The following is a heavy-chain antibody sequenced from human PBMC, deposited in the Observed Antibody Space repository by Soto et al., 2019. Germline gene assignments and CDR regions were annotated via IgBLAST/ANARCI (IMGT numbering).Heavy chain of an antibody. J-gene: IGHJ6*02. CDR3: ARAQTDYYYGMDV. Sequence: ASVKVSCKASGYTFTGYYMHWVRQAPGQGLEWMGWINPNSGGTNYAQKFQGWVTMTRDTSISTAYMELSRLRSDDTAVYYCARAQTDYYYGMDVWGQGTTVTVSS. CDR2: INPNSGGT. CDR1: GYTFTGYY. V-gene: IGHV1-2*04.